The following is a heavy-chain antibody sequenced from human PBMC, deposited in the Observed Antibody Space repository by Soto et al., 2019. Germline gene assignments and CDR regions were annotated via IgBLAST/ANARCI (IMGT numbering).Heavy chain of an antibody. D-gene: IGHD6-6*01. CDR2: TGLNGRTT. V-gene: IGHV3-23*01. CDR3: ATVHSSSRSFDY. CDR1: GFTFSIYA. Sequence: GESLKISCAASGFTFSIYAMSWVRQAPGKGLEWVSTTGLNGRTTYYADSVKGRFTVSRDNSKNTLDLQMSSLRAEDTAVYYCATVHSSSRSFDYWGQGTLVTVSS. J-gene: IGHJ4*02.